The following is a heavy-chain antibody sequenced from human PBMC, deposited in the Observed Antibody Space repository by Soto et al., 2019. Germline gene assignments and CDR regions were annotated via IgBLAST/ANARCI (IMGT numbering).Heavy chain of an antibody. V-gene: IGHV3-23*01. CDR1: GFSFTNYV. J-gene: IGHJ4*02. CDR2: ISGSGVTT. CDR3: ARNSGYDFWSGYLY. D-gene: IGHD3-3*01. Sequence: GGCLRISCAACGFSFTNYVMSWVCQAPEKGLEWVSSISGSGVTTKYADSVKGRFTISRDNSKNTLFLQMISLSAEDTAVYYCARNSGYDFWSGYLYWGQGALVTVSS.